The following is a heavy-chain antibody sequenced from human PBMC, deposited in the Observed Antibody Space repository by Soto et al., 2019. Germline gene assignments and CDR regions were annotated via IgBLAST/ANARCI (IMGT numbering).Heavy chain of an antibody. V-gene: IGHV3-30*18. Sequence: QVQLVESGGGVVQPGRSLRLSCAASGFTFSNYGMHWVREAPGKGLEWVAVMSYDGSNQYYADSVKGRFTISRDNSKNTLYLQMSSLRLEDTAVYYCAKDRGPLYCSGGSCYSGPLDYWGQGTLVTVSS. J-gene: IGHJ4*02. D-gene: IGHD2-15*01. CDR1: GFTFSNYG. CDR2: MSYDGSNQ. CDR3: AKDRGPLYCSGGSCYSGPLDY.